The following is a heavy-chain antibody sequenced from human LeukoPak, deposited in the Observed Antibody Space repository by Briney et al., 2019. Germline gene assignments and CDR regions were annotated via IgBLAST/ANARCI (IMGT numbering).Heavy chain of an antibody. D-gene: IGHD3-9*01. V-gene: IGHV3-33*06. CDR3: ANDELRYLLD. Sequence: PGGSLRLSCAASGFIFSSYGMHWVRQAPGKGLEWVAVIWYDGSQTYYADSVKGRFTISRDNSKETVHLQMNSLRAEDTAVYYCANDELRYLLDWGQGTLVTVSP. CDR1: GFIFSSYG. CDR2: IWYDGSQT. J-gene: IGHJ4*03.